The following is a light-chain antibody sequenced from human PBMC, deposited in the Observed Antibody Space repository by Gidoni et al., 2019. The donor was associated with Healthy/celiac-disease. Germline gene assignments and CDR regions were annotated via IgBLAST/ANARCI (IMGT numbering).Light chain of an antibody. CDR3: QQYDNLPPFT. Sequence: DIQMTQSPSSLSASVGDRVTITCQASQDISNYLNWYQQKPGKAPKLLIYDASNLETGVPSRISGSGSGTDFTFTISSLQPEDIATYYCQQYDNLPPFTFXGXTKVEIK. J-gene: IGKJ4*01. V-gene: IGKV1-33*01. CDR1: QDISNY. CDR2: DAS.